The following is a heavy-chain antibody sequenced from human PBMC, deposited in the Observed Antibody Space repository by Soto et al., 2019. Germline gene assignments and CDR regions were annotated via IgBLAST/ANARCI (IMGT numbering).Heavy chain of an antibody. V-gene: IGHV4-59*01. J-gene: IGHJ5*02. CDR1: GVSISSGY. Sequence: QVQLQESGPGLVKPSETLSLTCIVSGVSISSGYCTWIRQSPGKGLEWIGYISHSGLRHYRASLHSRLTMSVQTSKNQFSLNLSSVTAADPAIYYCATSNTTCPGCYSWGQGTLVTVSS. CDR3: ATSNTTCPGCYS. CDR2: ISHSGLR. D-gene: IGHD1-26*01.